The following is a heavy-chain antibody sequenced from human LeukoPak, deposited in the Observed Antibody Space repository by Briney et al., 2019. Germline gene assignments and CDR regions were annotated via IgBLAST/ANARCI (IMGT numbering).Heavy chain of an antibody. D-gene: IGHD3-16*02. V-gene: IGHV1-8*01. CDR3: ARRGYDHVWGSYRQYYFDY. Sequence: ASVKVSCKASGYTFTSYDINWVRQATGQGLEWMGWMNPISGNTGYAQIFQGRVTITKDNSITTAYLEVSGLRAEDTAVYYCARRGYDHVWGSYRQYYFDYWGQGTLVTVSS. J-gene: IGHJ4*02. CDR2: MNPISGNT. CDR1: GYTFTSYD.